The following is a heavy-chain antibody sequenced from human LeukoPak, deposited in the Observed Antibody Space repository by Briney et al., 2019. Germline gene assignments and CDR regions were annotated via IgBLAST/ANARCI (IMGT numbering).Heavy chain of an antibody. V-gene: IGHV1-18*01. Sequence: ASVKVSCKASGYSFTSYAINWVRQAPGQGLEWIGWISAYNGNTNYAQKLQGRVTLTTDRSTSTAYMDLRSLRAEDTAVYYCAKGNHYDSSGWDYGMDVWGQGTTVTVSS. J-gene: IGHJ6*02. CDR2: ISAYNGNT. CDR1: GYSFTSYA. CDR3: AKGNHYDSSGWDYGMDV. D-gene: IGHD6-19*01.